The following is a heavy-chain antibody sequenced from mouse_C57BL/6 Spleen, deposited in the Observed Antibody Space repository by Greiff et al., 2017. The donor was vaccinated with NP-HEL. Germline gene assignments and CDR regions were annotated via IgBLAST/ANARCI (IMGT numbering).Heavy chain of an antibody. CDR2: INPSTGGT. CDR3: ARVTTVVAKDCEV. J-gene: IGHJ1*03. Sequence: VQLQQSGPELVKPGASVKISCKASGYSFTGYYMNWVKQSPEKSLEWIGEINPSTGGTTYNQKFKAKATLTVDKSSSTAYMQRKSLTSEDSAVDYCARVTTVVAKDCEVWGTGTTVTVSS. CDR1: GYSFTGYY. D-gene: IGHD1-1*01. V-gene: IGHV1-42*01.